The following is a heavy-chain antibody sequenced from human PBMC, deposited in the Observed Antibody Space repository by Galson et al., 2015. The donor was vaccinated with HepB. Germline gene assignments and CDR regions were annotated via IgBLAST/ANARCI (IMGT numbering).Heavy chain of an antibody. CDR1: GYSFTSYW. D-gene: IGHD6-13*01. CDR2: IYPGDSDT. J-gene: IGHJ5*02. CDR3: ARQLAAAGSLRGWFDP. V-gene: IGHV5-51*01. Sequence: QSGAEVKKPGESLKISCKGSGYSFTSYWIGWVRQMPGKGLEWMGIIYPGDSDTRYSPSFQGQVTISADKSISTAYLQWSSLKASDTAMYYCARQLAAAGSLRGWFDPWGQGTLVTVSS.